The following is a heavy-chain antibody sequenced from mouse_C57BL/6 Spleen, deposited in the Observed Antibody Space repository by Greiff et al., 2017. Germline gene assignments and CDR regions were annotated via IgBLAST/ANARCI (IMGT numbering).Heavy chain of an antibody. Sequence: EVQLQQSGPELVKPGASVKISCKASGYTFTDYYMNWVKQSHGKSLEWIGDITPNNGGTSYNQKFKGKATLTVDKSSSTAYMELRSLTSEDSAVYYCARSPFYYYGSSYNAMDYWGQGTSVTVSS. CDR3: ARSPFYYYGSSYNAMDY. CDR1: GYTFTDYY. CDR2: ITPNNGGT. D-gene: IGHD1-1*01. J-gene: IGHJ4*01. V-gene: IGHV1-26*01.